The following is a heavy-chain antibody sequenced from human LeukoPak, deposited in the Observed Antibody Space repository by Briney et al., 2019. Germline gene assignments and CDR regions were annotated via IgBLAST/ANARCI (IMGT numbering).Heavy chain of an antibody. Sequence: GASVKVSCKASGGTFSSYAISWVRQAPGQGLEWMGGIIPIFGTANYAQKFQGRVTITADESTSTAYMELSSLRSEDTAVYYCARWAGYYFWFDPWGQGTLVTVSS. D-gene: IGHD3-16*01. CDR3: ARWAGYYFWFDP. V-gene: IGHV1-69*13. J-gene: IGHJ5*02. CDR1: GGTFSSYA. CDR2: IIPIFGTA.